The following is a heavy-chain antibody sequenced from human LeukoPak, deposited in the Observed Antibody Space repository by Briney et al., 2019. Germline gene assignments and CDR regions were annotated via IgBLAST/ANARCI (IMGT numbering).Heavy chain of an antibody. Sequence: ESGPTLVKPTQPLTLTCTFSGFSLRSSGVGVGWIRQPPGKALEWLALFYWNDDKRYSPSLKSRLTITEDTYKNQVVLTMTNMDPVDTATYCCAHIWGYYDSSGYVDYWGQGTMVTVSS. V-gene: IGHV2-5*01. CDR3: AHIWGYYDSSGYVDY. J-gene: IGHJ4*02. CDR2: FYWNDDK. D-gene: IGHD3-22*01. CDR1: GFSLRSSGVG.